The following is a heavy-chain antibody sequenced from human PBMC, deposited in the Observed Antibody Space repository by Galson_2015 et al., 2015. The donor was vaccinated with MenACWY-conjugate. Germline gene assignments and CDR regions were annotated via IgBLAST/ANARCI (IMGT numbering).Heavy chain of an antibody. V-gene: IGHV3-21*01. D-gene: IGHD2-2*01. CDR3: ARDGISNSGADY. CDR2: ISASSSYI. CDR1: GFTFSSYS. J-gene: IGHJ4*02. Sequence: SLRLSCATSGFTFSSYSMNWVRQAPGKGMEWVSLISASSSYIYYADSLKGRITVSRDNAKNSLYLEMDSLRAEDTAVYYCARDGISNSGADYWGQGTLVTVSS.